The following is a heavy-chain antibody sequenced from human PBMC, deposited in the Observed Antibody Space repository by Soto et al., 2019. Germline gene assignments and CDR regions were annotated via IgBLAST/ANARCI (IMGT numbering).Heavy chain of an antibody. CDR1: GGTFSSYA. V-gene: IGHV1-69*13. CDR2: IIPIFGTA. J-gene: IGHJ5*02. D-gene: IGHD3-3*01. Sequence: GASVKVSCKASGGTFSSYAISWVRQAPGQGLEWMGGIIPIFGTANYAQKFQGRVTITADESTSTAYMELSSLRSEDTAVYYCARDLSSVEVYYDFWSGYNWFDPWGQGTLVTVSS. CDR3: ARDLSSVEVYYDFWSGYNWFDP.